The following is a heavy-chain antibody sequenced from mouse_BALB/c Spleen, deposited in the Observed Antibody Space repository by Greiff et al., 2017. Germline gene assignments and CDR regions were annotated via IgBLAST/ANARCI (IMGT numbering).Heavy chain of an antibody. V-gene: IGHV5-12-1*01. Sequence: EVKLMESGGGLVQPGGSLKLSCAASGFTFSSYDMSWVRQTPEKRLEWVAYISSGGGSTYYPDTVKGRFTISRDNAKNTLYLQMSSLKSEDTAMYYCARNYYYGDFDYWGQGTTLTVSS. D-gene: IGHD1-1*01. CDR1: GFTFSSYD. J-gene: IGHJ2*01. CDR2: ISSGGGST. CDR3: ARNYYYGDFDY.